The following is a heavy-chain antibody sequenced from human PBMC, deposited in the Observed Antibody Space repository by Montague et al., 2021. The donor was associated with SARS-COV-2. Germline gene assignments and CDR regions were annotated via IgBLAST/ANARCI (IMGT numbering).Heavy chain of an antibody. CDR1: GYSISTGYY. CDR2: IYHSGST. Sequence: SETLSLTCTVSGYSISTGYYWGWIRLPPGKGLEWIGTIYHSGSTYFNPSLKSRVTISVDTSKNQFSLNLSSVTAADTAVYYCAKVAGRHDTFDIWGRGTLVTVAS. J-gene: IGHJ3*02. D-gene: IGHD6-19*01. CDR3: AKVAGRHDTFDI. V-gene: IGHV4-38-2*02.